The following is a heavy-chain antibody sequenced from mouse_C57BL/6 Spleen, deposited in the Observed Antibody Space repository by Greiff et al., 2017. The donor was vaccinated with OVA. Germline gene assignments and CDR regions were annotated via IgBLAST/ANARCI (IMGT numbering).Heavy chain of an antibody. D-gene: IGHD4-1*02. CDR3: AREKPTGDPFDY. Sequence: QVQLQQSGPELVQPGASVKISCKASGYAFSSSWMTWVKQRPGKGLEWIGQIYPDGGGTNYNGKFKGKATLTAAKSSNTAYMQLSRLTSEDAAVYVCAREKPTGDPFDYWGQGTTLTVSS. J-gene: IGHJ2*01. CDR1: GYAFSSSW. V-gene: IGHV1-82*01. CDR2: IYPDGGGT.